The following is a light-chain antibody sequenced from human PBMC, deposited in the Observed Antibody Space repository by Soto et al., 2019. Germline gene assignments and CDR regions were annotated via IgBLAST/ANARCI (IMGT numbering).Light chain of an antibody. CDR3: QQDGSSPQT. CDR2: GAS. J-gene: IGKJ1*01. V-gene: IGKV3-20*01. Sequence: EIALTQSPGTLSLSPGERATLSCRASQSVSSSYLAWYQQKPGQAPRLLIYGASSRATGIPDRFSGSGSGTDFTLTISRLEPEDFAVYYCQQDGSSPQTFGQGTKVEIK. CDR1: QSVSSSY.